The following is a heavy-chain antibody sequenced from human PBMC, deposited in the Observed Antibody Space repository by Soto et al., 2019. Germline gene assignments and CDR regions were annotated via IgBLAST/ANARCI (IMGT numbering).Heavy chain of an antibody. V-gene: IGHV4-31*03. CDR1: GGSISSGGYY. CDR2: IYYSGST. Sequence: SETLSLTCTVSGGSISSGGYYWSWIRQHPGKGLEWIGYIYYSGSTYYNPSLKSRVTISVDTSRNQFSLKLSSVTAADTAVYYCVRGRGIAAAGTRFGYWGQGTLVTVSS. CDR3: VRGRGIAAAGTRFGY. J-gene: IGHJ4*02. D-gene: IGHD6-13*01.